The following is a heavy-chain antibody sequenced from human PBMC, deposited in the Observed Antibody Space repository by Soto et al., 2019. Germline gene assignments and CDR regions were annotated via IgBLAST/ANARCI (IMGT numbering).Heavy chain of an antibody. CDR2: ISYDGSNK. CDR3: AKEFGYYDSSGYPLFTGEYFQH. D-gene: IGHD3-22*01. V-gene: IGHV3-30*18. Sequence: GGSLRLSCAASGFTFSSYGMHWVRQAPGKGLEWVAVISYDGSNKYYADSVKGRFTISRDNSKNTLYLQMNSLRAEDTAVYYCAKEFGYYDSSGYPLFTGEYFQHWGQGTLVTVSS. CDR1: GFTFSSYG. J-gene: IGHJ1*01.